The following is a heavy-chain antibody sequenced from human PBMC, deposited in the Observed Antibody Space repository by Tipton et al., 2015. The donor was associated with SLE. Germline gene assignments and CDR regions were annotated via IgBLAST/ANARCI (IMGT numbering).Heavy chain of an antibody. CDR3: AKDGNDGSGSHYYFDH. CDR1: GFNFSSYG. D-gene: IGHD3-10*01. Sequence: GSLRLSCVASGFNFSSYGMHWVRQAPGKGLEWVAFIWYDGRKKYHADSVKGRFTISRDNSKNTLYLQINSLRAEDTAVYYCAKDGNDGSGSHYYFDHWGQGTLVTVSS. CDR2: IWYDGRKK. V-gene: IGHV3-30*02. J-gene: IGHJ4*02.